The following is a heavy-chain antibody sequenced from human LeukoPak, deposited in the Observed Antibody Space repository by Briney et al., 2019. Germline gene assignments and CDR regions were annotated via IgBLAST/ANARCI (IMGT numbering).Heavy chain of an antibody. CDR1: GLTFRAYG. D-gene: IGHD3-10*01. V-gene: IGHV3-33*01. CDR2: IWHDGTKT. CDR3: ARDGTGTTLVRGVMGNFDY. J-gene: IGHJ4*02. Sequence: PGGSLRLSCAPSGLTFRAYGMHWLRQAPGKGLEWVAFIWHDGTKTFYADSVKGRFTISRDNSKNTVYLEMNSLRAEDTAVYYCARDGTGTTLVRGVMGNFDYWGQGTLVTVSS.